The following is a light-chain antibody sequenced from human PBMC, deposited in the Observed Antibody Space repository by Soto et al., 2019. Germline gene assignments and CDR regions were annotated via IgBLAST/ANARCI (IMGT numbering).Light chain of an antibody. CDR1: SSDIGGYNY. Sequence: QSALAQPASVSGSPGQSITISCTGGSSDIGGYNYVSWYQQHPGRAPRLLILEVTNRPSGVPDRFSGSKSGNTASLIIRGLQAEDEADYFCSSYSSKTPPYVFGTGTKFTVL. J-gene: IGLJ1*01. CDR3: SSYSSKTPPYV. V-gene: IGLV2-14*01. CDR2: EVT.